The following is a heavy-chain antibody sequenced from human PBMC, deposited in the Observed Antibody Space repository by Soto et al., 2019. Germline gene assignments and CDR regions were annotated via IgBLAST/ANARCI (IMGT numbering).Heavy chain of an antibody. V-gene: IGHV4-59*01. CDR2: IYYSGST. D-gene: IGHD4-17*01. CDR1: GGSISSYY. J-gene: IGHJ6*02. Sequence: LTFTVSGGSISSYYWSWIRQPPGKGLEWIGYIYYSGSTNYNPSLKSRVTISVDTSKNQFSLKLSSVTAADTAVYYCARDPTVTTQLSYYYGMDVWGQGTTVTVSS. CDR3: ARDPTVTTQLSYYYGMDV.